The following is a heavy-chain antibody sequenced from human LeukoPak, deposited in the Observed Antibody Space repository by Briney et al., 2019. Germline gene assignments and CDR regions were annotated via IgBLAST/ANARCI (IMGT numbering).Heavy chain of an antibody. J-gene: IGHJ4*02. CDR1: GFTFSTYV. D-gene: IGHD3-3*01. V-gene: IGHV3-23*01. CDR2: ISVGAEYI. Sequence: GGSLRLSCAASGFTFSTYVMNWFRQAPGKGLEWVSTISVGAEYIFYADSVKGRFTVSRDDSNNALYLQMHSLRAEDTALYYCASGPPFLKYFEYWGQGTLVTVSS. CDR3: ASGPPFLKYFEY.